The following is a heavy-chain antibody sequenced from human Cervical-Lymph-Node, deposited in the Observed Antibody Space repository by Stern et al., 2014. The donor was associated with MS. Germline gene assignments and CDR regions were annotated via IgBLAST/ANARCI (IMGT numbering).Heavy chain of an antibody. CDR2: IHSGGYT. CDR1: GFTVSSNY. V-gene: IGHV3-53*01. Sequence: EVQLLESGGGLTQPGGSLRLSCATSGFTVSSNYMSWARQAPGKGLEWVSVIHSGGYTSYVDSVKGRFTISRDNSKNTLYLQMNSLRAEDTAVYYCVRDHYDILTGYYIDYWGQGTLVTVSS. CDR3: VRDHYDILTGYYIDY. D-gene: IGHD3-9*01. J-gene: IGHJ4*02.